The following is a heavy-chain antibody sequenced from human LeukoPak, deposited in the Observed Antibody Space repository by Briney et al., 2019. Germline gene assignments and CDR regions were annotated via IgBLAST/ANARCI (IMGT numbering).Heavy chain of an antibody. CDR2: INTRNGNA. J-gene: IGHJ4*02. Sequence: ASVKVSCKASGYTFTTYEIIWVRQAPGQGLEWMGWINTRNGNANYAHQLQSRVTMTTDTSTSTSYMELASLRFDDTAIYYCARDHLGLGVWGQGSLVTVSS. V-gene: IGHV1-18*01. CDR3: ARDHLGLGV. D-gene: IGHD2-8*01. CDR1: GYTFTTYE.